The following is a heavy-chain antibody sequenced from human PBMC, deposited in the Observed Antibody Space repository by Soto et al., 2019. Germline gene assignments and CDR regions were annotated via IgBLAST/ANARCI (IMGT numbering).Heavy chain of an antibody. CDR1: FTSYD. CDR2: MNPNSGDT. J-gene: IGHJ6*02. V-gene: IGHV1-8*01. D-gene: IGHD6-19*01. CDR3: ARGPGSSDWRFAYYYMDV. Sequence: QVQLVQSGAEVKKPGASVXXXXXFTSYDINWVRQAAGQGLEWMAWMNPNSGDTRFAQKFQGRVTMTRDTSKFTAYMELSNLRSEDTAVYYCARGPGSSDWRFAYYYMDVWDQGTTVTVSS.